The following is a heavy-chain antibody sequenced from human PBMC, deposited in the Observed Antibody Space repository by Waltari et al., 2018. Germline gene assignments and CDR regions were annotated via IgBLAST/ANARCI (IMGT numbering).Heavy chain of an antibody. J-gene: IGHJ6*02. Sequence: QVQLVESGGGVVQPGRSLRLSCAASGFTFSSYGMHWVRQAPGKGLEWVAVIWYDRSNKYYADSVKGRFTISRDNSKNTLYLQMNSLRAEDTAIYYCAKHGKGSNGDYVNYGLDVWGQGTTVTVSS. CDR2: IWYDRSNK. CDR3: AKHGKGSNGDYVNYGLDV. CDR1: GFTFSSYG. D-gene: IGHD4-17*01. V-gene: IGHV3-33*06.